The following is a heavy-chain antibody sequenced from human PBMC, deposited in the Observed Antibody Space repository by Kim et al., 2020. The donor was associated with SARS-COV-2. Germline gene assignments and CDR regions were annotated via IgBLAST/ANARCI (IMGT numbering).Heavy chain of an antibody. CDR3: ARGAAVELLPLIAAC. J-gene: IGHJ1*01. V-gene: IGHV3-30*04. Sequence: GGSLRLSCAASGVTFSSYAMHWVRQAPGKGLEWVAVISYDGSNKYYADSVKGRFTFSRDNYKNTLYLQMNSLRAEDTAVYYCARGAAVELLPLIAACWG. D-gene: IGHD3-10*01. CDR1: GVTFSSYA. CDR2: ISYDGSNK.